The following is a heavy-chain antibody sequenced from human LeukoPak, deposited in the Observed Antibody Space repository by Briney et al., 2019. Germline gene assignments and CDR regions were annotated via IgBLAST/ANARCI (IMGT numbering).Heavy chain of an antibody. D-gene: IGHD7-27*01. CDR2: IYYSGST. V-gene: IGHV4-31*03. Sequence: SETLSLTCTVSGGSIISGGYYWSWIRQHPGKGLEWIGYIYYSGSTYYNPSLKSRVTISVDTSESQFSLRLSSITAADTAVYYCARLAWGRLDYWGQGTLVTVSS. CDR3: ARLAWGRLDY. J-gene: IGHJ4*02. CDR1: GGSIISGGYY.